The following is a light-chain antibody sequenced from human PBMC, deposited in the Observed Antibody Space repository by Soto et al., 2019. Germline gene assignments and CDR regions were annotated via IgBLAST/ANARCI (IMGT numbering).Light chain of an antibody. CDR2: ADS. CDR3: QQRYNWPIT. CDR1: QSVSGY. V-gene: IGKV3-11*01. Sequence: EIVLTQSPATLSLSPGETATLSCRASQSVSGYIGWYQQKPGQAPRLLNYADSNRATGIPARFSGSGSGTDFTLTISSLEPEDFSVYYCQQRYNWPITFGQGTRLEIK. J-gene: IGKJ5*01.